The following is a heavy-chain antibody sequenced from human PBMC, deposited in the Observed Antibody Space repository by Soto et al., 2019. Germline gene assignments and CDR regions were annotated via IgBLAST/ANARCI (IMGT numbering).Heavy chain of an antibody. V-gene: IGHV3-7*01. CDR1: GFTFSTYW. CDR2: INQDGSEK. CDR3: VKGRSGEYYFDAMDV. Sequence: GGSLRLSCAASGFTFSTYWMDWVRQTPGKGLEWVANINQDGSEKNYVDSVKGRFTIYRDQPKNTVFLQMSSLRIEDTAVYYCVKGRSGEYYFDAMDVWGQGTTVTVSS. J-gene: IGHJ6*02. D-gene: IGHD3-10*01.